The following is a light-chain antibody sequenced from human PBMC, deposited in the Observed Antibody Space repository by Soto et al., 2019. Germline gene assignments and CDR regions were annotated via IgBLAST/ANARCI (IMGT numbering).Light chain of an antibody. CDR1: QSISSY. CDR3: QQYNDFQYT. CDR2: AAS. J-gene: IGKJ2*01. Sequence: DIPMTQSPSSLSASVGDRVTITCRASQSISSYLNWYQQKPGKAPKLLIYAASSLQSGVPSRLSGSGSGTDFSLTISSLQPVDSATYFCQQYNDFQYTFGPGTKLEI. V-gene: IGKV1-39*01.